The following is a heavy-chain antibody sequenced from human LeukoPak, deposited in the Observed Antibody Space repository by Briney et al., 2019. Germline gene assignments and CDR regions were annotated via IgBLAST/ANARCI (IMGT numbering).Heavy chain of an antibody. Sequence: PGGSLRLSCAASGFTFSRYSMNWVRQAPGKGLEWVSSIIISSNYIYYTNSVKGRFTISRDNSKNTLYLQMNSLRAEDTAVYYCAKIGTTYYYYYMDVWGKGTTVTVSS. CDR3: AKIGTTYYYYYMDV. V-gene: IGHV3-21*01. CDR1: GFTFSRYS. J-gene: IGHJ6*03. D-gene: IGHD1-1*01. CDR2: IIISSNYI.